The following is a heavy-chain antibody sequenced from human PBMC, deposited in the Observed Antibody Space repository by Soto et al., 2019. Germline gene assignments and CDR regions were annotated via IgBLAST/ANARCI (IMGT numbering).Heavy chain of an antibody. D-gene: IGHD3-9*01. CDR2: IIPIFGTA. Sequence: GASVKVSCKASGGTFSSYAISWVLQAPGQGLEWMGGIIPIFGTANYAQKFQGRVTITADKSTSTAYMELSSLRSEDTAVYYCAIVTYYDILTGSPLGFDPWGQGTLVTVSS. CDR1: GGTFSSYA. J-gene: IGHJ5*02. CDR3: AIVTYYDILTGSPLGFDP. V-gene: IGHV1-69*06.